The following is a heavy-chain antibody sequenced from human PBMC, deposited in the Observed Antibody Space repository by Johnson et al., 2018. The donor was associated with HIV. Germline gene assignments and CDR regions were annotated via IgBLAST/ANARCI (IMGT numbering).Heavy chain of an antibody. CDR3: ARELTAHQPIYYYDSTRSAFDI. V-gene: IGHV3-30-3*01. J-gene: IGHJ3*02. CDR2: ISYDGSNK. CDR1: GFTFSSYA. D-gene: IGHD3-22*01. Sequence: VQLVESGGGLVQPGGSLRVSCAASGFTFSSYAMHWVLQAPGKGLEWVAVISYDGSNKYYADSVKGRFTISRDNSKNTLYLQMNSLRAEDTAVYYCARELTAHQPIYYYDSTRSAFDIWGQGTMVTVSS.